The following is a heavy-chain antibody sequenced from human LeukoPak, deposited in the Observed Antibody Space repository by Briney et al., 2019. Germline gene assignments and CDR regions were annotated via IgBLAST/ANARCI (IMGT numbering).Heavy chain of an antibody. CDR1: GGTFSSYA. CDR3: ARVRVSGIQLWLRGAFDI. J-gene: IGHJ3*02. D-gene: IGHD5-18*01. V-gene: IGHV7-4-1*02. Sequence: ASVKVSCKASGGTFSSYAISWVRQAPGQGLEWMGWINTNTGNPTYAQGFTGRFVFSLDTSVSTAYLQISSLKAEDTAVYYCARVRVSGIQLWLRGAFDIWGQGTMVTVSS. CDR2: INTNTGNP.